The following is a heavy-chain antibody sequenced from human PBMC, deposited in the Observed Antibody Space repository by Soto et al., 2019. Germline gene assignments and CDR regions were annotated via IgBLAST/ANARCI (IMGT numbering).Heavy chain of an antibody. CDR1: GGSISSYY. D-gene: IGHD6-13*01. CDR2: IYYSGST. J-gene: IGHJ4*02. CDR3: AKDLTAAGTGGGTNY. Sequence: SETLSLTCTVSGGSISSYYWSWIRQPPGKGLEWIGYIYYSGSTNYNPSLKSRVTISVDTSKNQFSLKLSSVTAADTAVYYCAKDLTAAGTGGGTNYWGQGTLVTVSS. V-gene: IGHV4-59*01.